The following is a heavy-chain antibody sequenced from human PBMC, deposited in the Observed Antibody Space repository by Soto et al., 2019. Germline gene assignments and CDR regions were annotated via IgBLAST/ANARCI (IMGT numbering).Heavy chain of an antibody. V-gene: IGHV3-30*03. CDR3: ARTLAARFDY. D-gene: IGHD6-6*01. CDR2: ISYDGSNK. CDR1: GFTFSSYG. Sequence: GGSLRLSCAASGFTFSSYGMHWVRQAPGKGLEWVAVISYDGSNKYYADSVKGRFTISRDNAKNSLFLQMNSLRAEDTAVYYCARTLAARFDYWGQGTPVTVSS. J-gene: IGHJ4*02.